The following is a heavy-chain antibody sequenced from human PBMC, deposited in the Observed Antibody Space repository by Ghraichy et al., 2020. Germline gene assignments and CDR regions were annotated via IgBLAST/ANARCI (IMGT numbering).Heavy chain of an antibody. J-gene: IGHJ4*02. Sequence: SQTLSHTCTVSGGSINSYYWSWIRQPPGKGLEWIVYISYSGSTNYNPSLKSRVTLSLDTSTNQFSLKLCSVTAVDTAVYYCARGPNRFYFYYWGQGTLVTVSS. CDR2: ISYSGST. CDR3: ARGPNRFYFYY. D-gene: IGHD1-14*01. V-gene: IGHV4-59*01. CDR1: GGSINSYY.